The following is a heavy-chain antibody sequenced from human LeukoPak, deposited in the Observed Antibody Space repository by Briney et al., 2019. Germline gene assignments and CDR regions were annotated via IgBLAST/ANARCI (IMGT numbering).Heavy chain of an antibody. CDR1: GGSISSGGYY. CDR2: IYYSGST. D-gene: IGHD3-3*01. CDR3: ARGRPGEYTIFGVVTRYYFDY. V-gene: IGHV4-31*03. J-gene: IGHJ4*02. Sequence: PSQTLSLTCTVSGGSISSGGYYWSWIRQHPGEGLEWIGYIYYSGSTYYNPSLKSRVSISVDTSKNQFSLKLSSVTAADTAVYYCARGRPGEYTIFGVVTRYYFDYWGQGTLVTVSS.